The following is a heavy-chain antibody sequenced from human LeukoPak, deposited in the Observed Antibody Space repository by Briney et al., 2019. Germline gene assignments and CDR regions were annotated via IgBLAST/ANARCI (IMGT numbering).Heavy chain of an antibody. V-gene: IGHV3-23*01. CDR1: GFTFSTYA. CDR2: LSSNGGTS. CDR3: ANRGRMAVGSYYFDY. D-gene: IGHD3-16*01. Sequence: PGGSLRLSCAASGFTFSTYAMSWVRQAPGKGLEWVSTLSSNGGTSYYADSVKGRFTISRDNAKNTLYLQMNSLRAEDTAIYYCANRGRMAVGSYYFDYWGQGTLVTVSS. J-gene: IGHJ4*02.